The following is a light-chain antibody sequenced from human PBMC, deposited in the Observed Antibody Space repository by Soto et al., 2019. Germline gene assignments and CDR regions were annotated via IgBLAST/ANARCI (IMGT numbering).Light chain of an antibody. CDR3: QQYGSSLGVT. CDR1: QSVSSNN. V-gene: IGKV3-20*01. CDR2: GAS. Sequence: EIVLTQSPGTLSLSPGERATLSCRASQSVSSNNLAWYQQRPGQAPRVVIYGASTRATGIPDRFSGSGSGTDFTLTISRLEPEDFAVYYCQQYGSSLGVTFGGGTKVDNK. J-gene: IGKJ4*01.